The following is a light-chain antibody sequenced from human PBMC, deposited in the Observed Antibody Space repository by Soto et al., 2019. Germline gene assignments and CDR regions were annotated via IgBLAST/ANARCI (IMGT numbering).Light chain of an antibody. CDR3: MQFAHFPRT. J-gene: IGKJ1*01. CDR2: QIS. V-gene: IGKV2-24*01. Sequence: DVVLTQTPLSSPVTLGQPASISCRSSQSLVYSDGNTYLSWLQQRPGQPPRLIIYQISNRFSGVPDRFGGSGAGTDFTLKISRVEAEDVGVYYCMQFAHFPRTFGRGTKVEIK. CDR1: QSLVYSDGNTY.